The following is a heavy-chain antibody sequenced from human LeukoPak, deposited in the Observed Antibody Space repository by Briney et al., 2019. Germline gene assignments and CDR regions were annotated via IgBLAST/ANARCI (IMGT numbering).Heavy chain of an antibody. J-gene: IGHJ4*02. Sequence: GGSLRLSCAASGFTFSSFGMHWVRQAPGQGLEWVAVISFDGSNQYYADSVKGRFTISRDNAKNSLYLQMNSLRAEDTAVYYCASRAGYTGSWSAFDYWGQGTLVTVSS. CDR1: GFTFSSFG. CDR3: ASRAGYTGSWSAFDY. D-gene: IGHD6-13*01. CDR2: ISFDGSNQ. V-gene: IGHV3-30*03.